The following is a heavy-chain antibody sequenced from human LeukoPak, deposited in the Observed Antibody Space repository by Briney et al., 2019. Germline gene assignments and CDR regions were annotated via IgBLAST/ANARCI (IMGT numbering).Heavy chain of an antibody. Sequence: GESLEISCKGSGYSFASSWIGWVRQLPGKGLEWMGISYPDDSDTRYSPSFEGQITISVDKSISAAYLQWSSLKASDTAVYYCARHGHCTNGVCYSNCYYHMDVWGKGTTVTVSS. CDR1: GYSFASSW. D-gene: IGHD2-8*01. CDR2: SYPDDSDT. V-gene: IGHV5-51*01. CDR3: ARHGHCTNGVCYSNCYYHMDV. J-gene: IGHJ6*03.